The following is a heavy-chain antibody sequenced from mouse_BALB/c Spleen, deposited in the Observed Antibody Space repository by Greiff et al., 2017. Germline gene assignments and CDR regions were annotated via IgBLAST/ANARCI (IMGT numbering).Heavy chain of an antibody. CDR3: ARLITPAWFAY. D-gene: IGHD2-4*01. J-gene: IGHJ3*01. Sequence: EVKLVESGPGLVKPSQSLSLTCTVTGYSITSDYAWNWIRQFPGNKLEWMGYISYSGSTSYNPSLKSRISITRDTSKNQFFLQLNSVTTEDTATYYCARLITPAWFAYWGQGTLVTVSA. CDR2: ISYSGST. CDR1: GYSITSDYA. V-gene: IGHV3-2*02.